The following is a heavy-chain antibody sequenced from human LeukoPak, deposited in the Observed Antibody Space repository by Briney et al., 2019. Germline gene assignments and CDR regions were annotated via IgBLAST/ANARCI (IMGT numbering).Heavy chain of an antibody. Sequence: NPSETLSLTCTVSGGSISSYYWSWIRQPPGKGLEWIGYIYYSGSTNYNPSLKSRVTISVDTSKNQFPLKLSSATAADTAVYYCAREAGSRYYFDYWGQGTLVTVSS. J-gene: IGHJ4*02. CDR2: IYYSGST. CDR3: AREAGSRYYFDY. D-gene: IGHD3-10*01. V-gene: IGHV4-59*01. CDR1: GGSISSYY.